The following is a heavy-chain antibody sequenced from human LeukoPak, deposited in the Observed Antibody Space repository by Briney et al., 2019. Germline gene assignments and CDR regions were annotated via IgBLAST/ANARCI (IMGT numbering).Heavy chain of an antibody. CDR2: ISAYNGNT. V-gene: IGHV1-18*04. Sequence: ASVKVSCKASGYTFTGHFIHWVRQAPGQGLEWMGWISAYNGNTNYRQKLQGRVTMTTDTSTSTAYMDLRSLRSDDTAIYYCARDSPDGSGTYYNDSPNYWGQGTLVTVSS. CDR1: GYTFTGHF. CDR3: ARDSPDGSGTYYNDSPNY. D-gene: IGHD3-10*01. J-gene: IGHJ4*02.